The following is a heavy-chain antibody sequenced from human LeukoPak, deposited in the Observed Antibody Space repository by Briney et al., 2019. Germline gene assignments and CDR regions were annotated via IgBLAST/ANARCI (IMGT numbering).Heavy chain of an antibody. D-gene: IGHD6-19*01. Sequence: TSETLSFTCTVSGDSISSYYCSWLRQPPGKGPEWIGYIYYSGSTNYNPSLKGRVTISVDTAKNQFSLKLSSVTAADTAVYYCATAVAGTSAFDIWGQGTMVTVSS. CDR3: ATAVAGTSAFDI. V-gene: IGHV4-59*12. J-gene: IGHJ3*02. CDR2: IYYSGST. CDR1: GDSISSYY.